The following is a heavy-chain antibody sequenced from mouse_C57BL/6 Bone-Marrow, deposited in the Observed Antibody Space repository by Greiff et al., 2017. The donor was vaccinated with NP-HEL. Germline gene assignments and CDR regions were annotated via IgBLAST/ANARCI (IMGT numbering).Heavy chain of an antibody. CDR1: GYTFTSYG. J-gene: IGHJ3*01. V-gene: IGHV1-81*01. CDR3: ARPLFAY. CDR2: IYPRSGNT. Sequence: QVQLKQSGAELARPGASVKLSCKASGYTFTSYGISWVKQRTGQGLEWIGEIYPRSGNTYYNEKFKGKATLTADKSSSTAYMELRSLTSEVSAVYFCARPLFAYWGQGTLVTVSA.